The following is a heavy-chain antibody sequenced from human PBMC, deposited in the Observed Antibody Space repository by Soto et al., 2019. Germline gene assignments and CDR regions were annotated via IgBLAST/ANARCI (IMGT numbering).Heavy chain of an antibody. Sequence: EVQLLESGGGLVQPGGSLRLSCAASGFTFSNYAMNWVRQAPGKGLECVSVISGSGGSTYYADSVKVRFTISRDNSKNTLYRQMNSLRAEDTAVYYCASRSSGWYFDYWGQGTLVTVSS. CDR3: ASRSSGWYFDY. D-gene: IGHD6-19*01. V-gene: IGHV3-23*01. CDR1: GFTFSNYA. J-gene: IGHJ4*02. CDR2: ISGSGGST.